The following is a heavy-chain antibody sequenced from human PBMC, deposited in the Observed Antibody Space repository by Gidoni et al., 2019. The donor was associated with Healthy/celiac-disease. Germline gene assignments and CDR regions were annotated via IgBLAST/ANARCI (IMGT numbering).Heavy chain of an antibody. D-gene: IGHD6-13*01. CDR2: IYTSGST. V-gene: IGHV4-61*02. CDR1: GGSISSGSYY. CDR3: ARDPSYSSSWYAWFDP. J-gene: IGHJ5*02. Sequence: QVQLQESGPGLVKPSQTLSLTCTVSGGSISSGSYYWSWIRQPAGKGLEWIGRIYTSGSTNYNPSLKSRVTISVDTSKNQFSLKLSSVTAADTAVYYCARDPSYSSSWYAWFDPWGQGTLVTVSS.